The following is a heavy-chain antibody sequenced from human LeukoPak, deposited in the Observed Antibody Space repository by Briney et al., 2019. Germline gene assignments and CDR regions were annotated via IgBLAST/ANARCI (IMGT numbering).Heavy chain of an antibody. CDR2: IYYSGST. CDR3: ARALPGGTFPYYFDY. J-gene: IGHJ4*02. Sequence: SETLSLTCTVSGGSISSSSYYWGWIRQPPGKGLEWIGSIYYSGSTYYNPSLKSRVTISVDTSKNQFSLKLSSVTAADTAVYYCARALPGGTFPYYFDYWGQGTLVTVSS. V-gene: IGHV4-39*07. CDR1: GGSISSSSYY. D-gene: IGHD3-16*01.